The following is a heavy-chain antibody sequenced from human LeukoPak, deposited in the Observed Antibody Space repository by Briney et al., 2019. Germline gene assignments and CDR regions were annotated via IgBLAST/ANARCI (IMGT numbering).Heavy chain of an antibody. CDR2: INSDGTYI. V-gene: IGHV3-74*01. Sequence: GGSLRLSCSVSGLTLRNYWMHWVRQAPGKGLVWVSRINSDGTYIVYADSVKGRFTVVRDNAKNTLYLQMNSLRAEDTAVYYCARETGPIGLRAFDIWGQGTMVTVSS. J-gene: IGHJ3*02. CDR1: GLTLRNYW. CDR3: ARETGPIGLRAFDI.